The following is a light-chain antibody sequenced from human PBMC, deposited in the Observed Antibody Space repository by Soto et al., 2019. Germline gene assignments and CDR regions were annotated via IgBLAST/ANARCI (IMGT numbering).Light chain of an antibody. V-gene: IGKV1-39*01. CDR3: LQSFTTPLT. Sequence: DFQMTQSPSSLSASVGDRVTITCRASQSISRYLNWYQQKPGRPPTLLIFETSTLQSGVPSRFSGRGVGSDFTLTISSLQPEDFAVYYCLQSFTTPLTFGGGTTVEIQ. J-gene: IGKJ4*01. CDR2: ETS. CDR1: QSISRY.